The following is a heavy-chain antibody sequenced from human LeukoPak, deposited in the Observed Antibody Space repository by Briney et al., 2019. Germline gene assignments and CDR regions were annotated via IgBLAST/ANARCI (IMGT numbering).Heavy chain of an antibody. CDR2: IYSGGST. J-gene: IGHJ4*02. V-gene: IGHV3-53*01. CDR1: EFTFSSYW. D-gene: IGHD3-22*01. CDR3: ARSYYYDSSFDY. Sequence: GGPLRLSCAASEFTFSSYWMSWVRQAPGKGLEWVSVIYSGGSTYYADSVKGRFTISRDNSKNTLYLQMNSLRAEDTAVYYCARSYYYDSSFDYWGQGTLVTVSS.